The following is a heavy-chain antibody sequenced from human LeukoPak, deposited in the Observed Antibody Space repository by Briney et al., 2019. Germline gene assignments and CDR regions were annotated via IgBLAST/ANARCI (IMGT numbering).Heavy chain of an antibody. CDR2: VSYSGST. Sequence: SETLSLTCAVSDDSMSSHYWSWIRQPPGKGLEWIGYVSYSGSTNYNPSLKSRVTISIDTSKNQFSLNLSSVTAAGTAVYYCARLHRSGVYFDYWGQGTLVTVSS. J-gene: IGHJ4*02. V-gene: IGHV4-59*11. D-gene: IGHD3-10*01. CDR3: ARLHRSGVYFDY. CDR1: DDSMSSHY.